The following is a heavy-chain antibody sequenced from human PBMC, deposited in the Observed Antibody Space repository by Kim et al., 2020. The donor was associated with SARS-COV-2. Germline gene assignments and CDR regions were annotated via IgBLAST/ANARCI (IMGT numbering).Heavy chain of an antibody. D-gene: IGHD3-10*01. J-gene: IGHJ4*02. Sequence: TNYAQKLQGRVTMTTDTSTSTAYMELRSLRSDDTAVYYCARDGPGSAFDYWGQGTLVTVSS. V-gene: IGHV1-18*01. CDR2: T. CDR3: ARDGPGSAFDY.